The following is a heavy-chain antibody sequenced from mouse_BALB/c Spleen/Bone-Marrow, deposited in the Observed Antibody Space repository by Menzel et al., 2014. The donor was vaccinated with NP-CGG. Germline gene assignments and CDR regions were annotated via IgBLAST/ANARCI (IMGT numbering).Heavy chain of an antibody. J-gene: IGHJ2*01. CDR1: GFTFSSYA. V-gene: IGHV5-9-4*01. Sequence: EVKLVESGGGLVKPGGSLKLSCAASGFTFSSYAMSWVRQSPEKRLEWVAVISSGGSYTYYPDTVTGRFTISRDNAKNTLYLEMSSLRSEDTAMYYCARGGNYLDYWGQGTTLTVSS. CDR2: ISSGGSYT. CDR3: ARGGNYLDY.